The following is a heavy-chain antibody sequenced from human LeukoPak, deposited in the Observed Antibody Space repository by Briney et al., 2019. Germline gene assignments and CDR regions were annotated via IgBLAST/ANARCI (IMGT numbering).Heavy chain of an antibody. D-gene: IGHD3-22*01. Sequence: PGGSLRLSCAASGFTFSSYWIHWVRQAPGKGLVWVSRIKSDGSSTSYADSVQGRFTISRDNAKNTLYLQMNSLRAEDTAMYYCARASNYFDSRGLHWFDPWGQGTLVTVSS. V-gene: IGHV3-74*01. CDR3: ARASNYFDSRGLHWFDP. J-gene: IGHJ5*02. CDR1: GFTFSSYW. CDR2: IKSDGSST.